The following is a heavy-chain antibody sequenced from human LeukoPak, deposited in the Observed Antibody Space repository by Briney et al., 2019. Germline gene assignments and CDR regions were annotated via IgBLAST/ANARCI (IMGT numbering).Heavy chain of an antibody. V-gene: IGHV1-2*02. CDR2: INPNSGGT. J-gene: IGHJ3*02. Sequence: ASVKVSCKASGYTFTGYYMHWVRQAPGQGLEWMGWINPNSGGTNYAQKFQGRVTMTRDTSISTAYMELSRLRSDDTAVYYCARVSGYSYGRSSYDAFDIWGQGTMVTVSS. CDR3: ARVSGYSYGRSSYDAFDI. CDR1: GYTFTGYY. D-gene: IGHD5-18*01.